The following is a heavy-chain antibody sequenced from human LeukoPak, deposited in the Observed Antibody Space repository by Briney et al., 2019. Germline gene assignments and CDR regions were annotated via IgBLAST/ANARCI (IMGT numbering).Heavy chain of an antibody. CDR3: ARGGYIAGFDP. Sequence: GGSLRLSCAASGFTFSNYWMHWVRQAPGKGLLWVARIHTNGSSTSYADSVKGRFTISRDNAKNSLYLQMNSLRAEDTAVYYCARGGYIAGFDPWGQGTLVTVSS. CDR1: GFTFSNYW. D-gene: IGHD2-2*02. CDR2: IHTNGSST. J-gene: IGHJ5*02. V-gene: IGHV3-74*01.